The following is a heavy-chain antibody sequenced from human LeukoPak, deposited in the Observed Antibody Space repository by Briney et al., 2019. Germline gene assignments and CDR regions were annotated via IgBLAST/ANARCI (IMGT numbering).Heavy chain of an antibody. CDR1: GGSFSGYY. D-gene: IGHD6-13*01. CDR3: ATAGVAAAGIDY. Sequence: SETLSLTCAVYGGSFSGYYWSFIRQPPGKGLEWIGEINHSGSTNYNPSLKSRVTMSVDTSKNQFSLKLSSVTAADTAVYYCATAGVAAAGIDYWGQGTLVTVSS. J-gene: IGHJ4*02. V-gene: IGHV4-34*01. CDR2: INHSGST.